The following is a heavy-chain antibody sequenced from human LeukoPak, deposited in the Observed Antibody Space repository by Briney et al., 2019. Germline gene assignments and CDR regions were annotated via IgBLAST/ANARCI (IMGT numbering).Heavy chain of an antibody. CDR3: ARTYYDFWGGYCDY. J-gene: IGHJ4*02. V-gene: IGHV1-18*01. CDR1: GYTFTSYG. CDR2: ISAYSGDT. Sequence: ASVKVSCKASGYTFTSYGISWVRQAPGQGLEWMGWISAYSGDTNYAQKFQGRATMTTDTSTSTAYMELRSLSSDDTAVYYCARTYYDFWGGYCDYWGQGTLVTVSS. D-gene: IGHD3-3*01.